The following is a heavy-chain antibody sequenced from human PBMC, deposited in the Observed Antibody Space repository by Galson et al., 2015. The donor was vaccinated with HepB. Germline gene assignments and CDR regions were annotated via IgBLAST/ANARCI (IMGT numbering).Heavy chain of an antibody. V-gene: IGHV3-30*04. Sequence: SLRLSCAASGFTFSSYAMHWVRQAPGKGLEWVAVISHDGSNKYYADSVKGRFTISRDNSKNTLYLQMNSLRADDTSVYYCARDLLNIVVVTAIDYYGMDVWGQGTTVTVSS. CDR2: ISHDGSNK. D-gene: IGHD2-21*02. CDR1: GFTFSSYA. J-gene: IGHJ6*02. CDR3: ARDLLNIVVVTAIDYYGMDV.